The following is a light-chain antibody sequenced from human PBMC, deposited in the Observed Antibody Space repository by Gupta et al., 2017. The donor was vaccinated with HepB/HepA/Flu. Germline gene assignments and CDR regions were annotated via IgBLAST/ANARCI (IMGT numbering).Light chain of an antibody. CDR3: TSYTGSNTLV. CDR1: SSDVGGYNY. Sequence: QSALPQPPSVPGFPGHPTTISCPGPSSDVGGYNYVSWYQQHPDKAPRLMIYDVTNRPSGVSNRFSGSKSGNLASLTISGLQSEDEADYYCTSYTGSNTLVFGSGTKVTVL. CDR2: DVT. J-gene: IGLJ1*01. V-gene: IGLV2-14*03.